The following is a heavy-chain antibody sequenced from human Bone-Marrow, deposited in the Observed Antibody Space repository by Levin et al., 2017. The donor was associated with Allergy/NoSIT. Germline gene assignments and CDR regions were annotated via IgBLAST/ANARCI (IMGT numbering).Heavy chain of an antibody. V-gene: IGHV3-7*01. CDR2: IKDDGSEK. D-gene: IGHD6-19*01. CDR1: GFTFSSHW. J-gene: IGHJ4*02. Sequence: GESLKISCAASGFTFSSHWMSWVRQAPGKGLEWVANIKDDGSEKHYVDSVKDRFTISRDNAKNLMFLQMNSLRAEDTAVYYCAREMKWMANFDYWGQGARVTVSS. CDR3: AREMKWMANFDY.